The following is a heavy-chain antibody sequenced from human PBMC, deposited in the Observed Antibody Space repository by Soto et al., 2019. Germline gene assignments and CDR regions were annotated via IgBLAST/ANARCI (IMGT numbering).Heavy chain of an antibody. J-gene: IGHJ5*02. CDR1: VFTFSSYA. D-gene: IGHD3-3*01. CDR2: ISGSGGST. V-gene: IGHV3-23*01. CDR3: AKMGMYYDFWSCYYHTDWFEP. Sequence: VGSLRLSCAASVFTFSSYAMSWVRHSPGKGLEWVSAISGSGGSTYYADSVKGRFTISRDNSKNTLYLQMNSLRAEDTAVYYCAKMGMYYDFWSCYYHTDWFEPWGQGTLFTVSS.